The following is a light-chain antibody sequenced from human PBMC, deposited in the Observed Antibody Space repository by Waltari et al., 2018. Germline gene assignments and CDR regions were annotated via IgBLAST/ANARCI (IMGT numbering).Light chain of an antibody. J-gene: IGKJ2*01. V-gene: IGKV1-5*03. Sequence: DIQMTQSPSTLSASVGDRVTISCRASQSVGSWLAWYHQKPGKAPKLLIYMASSLESGVPSRFSGSGSGTEFTLTISSLQPDDFATYSCQQYSSFSTFGQGTKLDI. CDR2: MAS. CDR1: QSVGSW. CDR3: QQYSSFST.